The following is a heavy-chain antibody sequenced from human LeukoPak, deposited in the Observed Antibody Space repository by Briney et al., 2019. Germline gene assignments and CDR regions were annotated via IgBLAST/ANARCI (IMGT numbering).Heavy chain of an antibody. Sequence: LAGGSLRLSRAVSGFTFSAYAMSWVRQAPGKGLEWVSAMSGSGGMTYYADSVKGRFSISRDNSKNTLHLQMNSLRAEDTAVYYCAKGAMPYYDGSGYNYFDYWGQGTPVAVSS. CDR3: AKGAMPYYDGSGYNYFDY. CDR2: MSGSGGMT. CDR1: GFTFSAYA. D-gene: IGHD3-22*01. V-gene: IGHV3-23*01. J-gene: IGHJ4*02.